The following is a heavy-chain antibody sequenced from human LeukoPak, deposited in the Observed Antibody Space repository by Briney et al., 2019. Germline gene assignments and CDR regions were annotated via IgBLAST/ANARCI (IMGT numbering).Heavy chain of an antibody. CDR3: ATDRPVRRYFDWSGLFDS. Sequence: GGSLRLSCAASGFTFSDYYMSWIRQAPGKGLEWVAAISSSAGSTYYADNVKGRFTISRDNSKNTVDLQMDSLRAEDTAVYYCATDRPVRRYFDWSGLFDSWGQGTLVAVSS. D-gene: IGHD3-9*01. J-gene: IGHJ4*02. CDR2: ISSSAGST. V-gene: IGHV3-23*01. CDR1: GFTFSDYY.